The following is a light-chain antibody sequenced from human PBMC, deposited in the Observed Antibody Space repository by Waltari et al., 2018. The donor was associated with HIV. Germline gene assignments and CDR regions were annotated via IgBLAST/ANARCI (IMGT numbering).Light chain of an antibody. J-gene: IGKJ2*01. CDR2: KAS. Sequence: DIQMTQSPSTLSASVGDRVPITCRASQSIGTWLAWHQQKPGKAPKLLIYKASSLEAGVPSRLSGSGSGTEFTLTISSLQPDDVVTYYCQQYNTYARTFGQGTKLEIK. CDR3: QQYNTYART. CDR1: QSIGTW. V-gene: IGKV1-5*03.